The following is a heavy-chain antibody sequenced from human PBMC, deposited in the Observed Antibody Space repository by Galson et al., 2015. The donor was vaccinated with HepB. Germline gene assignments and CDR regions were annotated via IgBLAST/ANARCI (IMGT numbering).Heavy chain of an antibody. Sequence: SLRLSCAASGSTFSSYAMSWVRQAPGKGLEWVSAISGSGGSTYYADSVKGRFTISRDNSKNTLYLQMNSLRAEDTAVYYCAKASAYYDFWSGYYTLDYYYYYGMDVWGQGTTVTVSS. D-gene: IGHD3-3*01. V-gene: IGHV3-23*01. CDR3: AKASAYYDFWSGYYTLDYYYYYGMDV. CDR1: GSTFSSYA. J-gene: IGHJ6*02. CDR2: ISGSGGST.